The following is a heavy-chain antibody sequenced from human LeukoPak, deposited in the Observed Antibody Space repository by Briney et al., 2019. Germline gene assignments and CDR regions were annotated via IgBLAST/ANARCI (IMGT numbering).Heavy chain of an antibody. Sequence: PGGSLRLSCAASGFTFSTYGMHWVREAPGKGLEWVAVIWYDGSDKYYADSVKGRFTISRDNSKNTLYLQMNSLRAEDTAVYYCARDRNVDYFDYWGQGTLVTVAS. V-gene: IGHV3-33*01. CDR3: ARDRNVDYFDY. D-gene: IGHD1-1*01. CDR2: IWYDGSDK. CDR1: GFTFSTYG. J-gene: IGHJ4*02.